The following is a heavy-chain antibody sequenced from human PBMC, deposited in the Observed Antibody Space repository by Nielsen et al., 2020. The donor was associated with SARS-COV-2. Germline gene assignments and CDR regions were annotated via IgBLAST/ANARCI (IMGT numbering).Heavy chain of an antibody. CDR2: INPNTGNT. V-gene: IGHV1-2*04. CDR3: ARRGHDNSGYYWDY. CDR1: GYTFTGYY. J-gene: IGHJ4*02. D-gene: IGHD3-22*01. Sequence: ASVKVSCKASGYTFTGYYIHWVRQAPGQGLEWMGWINPNTGNTKYAQKFQDWVTMTRDTSINTAYIELSRLRSDDMAVYFCARRGHDNSGYYWDYWGLGTLVTVSS.